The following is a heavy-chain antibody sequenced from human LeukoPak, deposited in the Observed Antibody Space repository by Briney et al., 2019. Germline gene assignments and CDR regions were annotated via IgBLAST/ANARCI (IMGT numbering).Heavy chain of an antibody. Sequence: PGGSLRLSCAASGFTFSDYSVNWVPQAPGKGLEGLSSISSSSSYIYYADSVKGRFTISRDNAKNSLYLQMNSLRAEDTAVYYCARVRYFDSSGEYFDHWGQGTLVTVSS. CDR1: GFTFSDYS. V-gene: IGHV3-21*01. CDR2: ISSSSSYI. J-gene: IGHJ4*02. CDR3: ARVRYFDSSGEYFDH. D-gene: IGHD3-22*01.